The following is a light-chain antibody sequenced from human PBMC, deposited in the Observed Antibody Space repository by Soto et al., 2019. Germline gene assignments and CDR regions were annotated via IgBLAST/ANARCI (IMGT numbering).Light chain of an antibody. CDR3: QHYHNFPIT. V-gene: IGKV1-33*01. CDR1: QDIGIY. Sequence: DIQMTQSPSSLSASLRERVTITCQASQDIGIYLNWYQQKPGKAPKLLIYDATNLEMGVPSRFSGSGSGTDFTFTISSLQPEDIATYYCQHYHNFPITFGQGTRLE. CDR2: DAT. J-gene: IGKJ5*01.